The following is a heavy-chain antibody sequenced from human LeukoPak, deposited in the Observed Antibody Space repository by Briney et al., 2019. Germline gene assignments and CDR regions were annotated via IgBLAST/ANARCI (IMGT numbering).Heavy chain of an antibody. CDR3: ARGRDGESKKYYDYVWGSYRPPGWFDP. D-gene: IGHD3-16*02. Sequence: NPSETLSLTCAVYGGSFSGYYWSWIRQPPGKGLEWIGEINHSGSTNYNPSLKSRVTISVDTSKNQFSLKLSSVTAADTAVYYCARGRDGESKKYYDYVWGSYRPPGWFDPWGQGTLVTVSS. V-gene: IGHV4-34*01. CDR1: GGSFSGYY. CDR2: INHSGST. J-gene: IGHJ5*02.